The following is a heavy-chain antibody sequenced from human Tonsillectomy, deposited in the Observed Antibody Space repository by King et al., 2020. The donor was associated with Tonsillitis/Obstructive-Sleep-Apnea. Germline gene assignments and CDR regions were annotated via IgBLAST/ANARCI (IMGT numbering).Heavy chain of an antibody. D-gene: IGHD3-9*01. J-gene: IGHJ6*02. CDR3: ARLEDFDILTGYSSFAMDV. Sequence: DVQLVESGAEVKKPGESLKISCKGSGYNFSNYWIGWVRQMPGKGLEWMGIIYPGDSDTTYSPSFQGQVTISVDKSINTAYLQRSTLEASDTAMYYCARLEDFDILTGYSSFAMDVWGQGTTVTVSS. CDR1: GYNFSNYW. V-gene: IGHV5-51*03. CDR2: IYPGDSDT.